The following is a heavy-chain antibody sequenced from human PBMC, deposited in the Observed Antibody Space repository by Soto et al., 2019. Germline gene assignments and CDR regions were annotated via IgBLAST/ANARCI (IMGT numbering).Heavy chain of an antibody. V-gene: IGHV5-51*01. D-gene: IGHD6-19*01. CDR2: IYPGDSDT. Sequence: GESLKISCKGSGYSFTSYWIGWVRQMPGKGLEWMGIIYPGDSDTRYSPSFQGQVTISADKSISTAYLQWSSLKASDTAMYYCARFITSTAVAGNYYFDYWGQGTLVTVSS. CDR3: ARFITSTAVAGNYYFDY. J-gene: IGHJ4*02. CDR1: GYSFTSYW.